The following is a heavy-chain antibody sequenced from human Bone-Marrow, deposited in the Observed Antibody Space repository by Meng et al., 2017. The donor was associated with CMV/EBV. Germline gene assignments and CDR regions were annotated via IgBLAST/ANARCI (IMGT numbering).Heavy chain of an antibody. V-gene: IGHV4-39*07. J-gene: IGHJ3*02. CDR2: IYYSGST. CDR3: ARDDYGDYGDAFDI. D-gene: IGHD4-17*01. CDR1: GGSISNSSYY. Sequence: GSLRLSCTVSGGSISNSSYYWGWIRQPPGKGLEWIGSIYYSGSTYYNPSLKSRVTISVDTSKNQFSLKLSSVTAADTAVYYCARDDYGDYGDAFDIWGQGTMVTVSS.